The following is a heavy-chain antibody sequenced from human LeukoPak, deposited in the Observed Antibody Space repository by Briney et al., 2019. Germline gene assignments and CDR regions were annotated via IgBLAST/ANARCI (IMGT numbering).Heavy chain of an antibody. CDR2: IYYSGSS. J-gene: IGHJ6*02. CDR1: GGSISSYY. Sequence: SETLSLTCIVAGGSISSYYWSWIRQPPGKGLEWIGNIYYSGSSYYNPSLKSRVTISVDKSKNKFSLMLSSATAEDTGGYSCAGWGGHGRNLNHDYYYGMDVWGQGTTVTVSS. CDR3: AGWGGHGRNLNHDYYYGMDV. V-gene: IGHV4-59*08. D-gene: IGHD5-12*01.